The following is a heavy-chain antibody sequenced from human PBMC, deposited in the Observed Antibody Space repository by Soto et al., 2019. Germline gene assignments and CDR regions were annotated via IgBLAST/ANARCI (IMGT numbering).Heavy chain of an antibody. CDR1: GGSISSYY. V-gene: IGHV4-59*12. CDR3: ARSLSVDTAMVYGY. Sequence: SETLSLTCTVSGGSISSYYWSWIRQPPGKGLEWIGYIYYSGSTNYNPSLKSRVTISVDTSKNQFSLNVSSVTAADTAVYYCARSLSVDTAMVYGYWGQGTLVTVSS. J-gene: IGHJ4*02. D-gene: IGHD5-18*01. CDR2: IYYSGST.